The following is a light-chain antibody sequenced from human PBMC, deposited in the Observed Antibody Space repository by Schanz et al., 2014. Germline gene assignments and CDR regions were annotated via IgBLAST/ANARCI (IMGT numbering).Light chain of an antibody. V-gene: IGKV3-20*01. CDR3: HQYGSSPFT. CDR1: QSVSSTY. CDR2: GAS. J-gene: IGKJ3*01. Sequence: EIVMTQSPGTLSVSPGERATLSCRASQSVSSTYLAWYQQKAGQAPRLLVYGASSRASGIPDRFSGSGSGTDLTLTISRLEPEDFAVYYCHQYGSSPFTFGPGTTVDIK.